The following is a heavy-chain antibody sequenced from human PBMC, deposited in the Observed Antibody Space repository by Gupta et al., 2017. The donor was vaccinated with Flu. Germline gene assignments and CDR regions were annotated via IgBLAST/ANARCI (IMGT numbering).Heavy chain of an antibody. CDR1: GGSISGYY. D-gene: IGHD6-13*01. Sequence: TCTVSGGSISGYYWSWIRQPPGKALEWIGFIYYTGSATYSPSLQSRVTMSVDTSKNQFFLKLTSVTAADTAVYYCARDRVTAATIRWFDPWGQGTLVTVSS. CDR3: ARDRVTAATIRWFDP. V-gene: IGHV4-59*12. J-gene: IGHJ5*02. CDR2: IYYTGSA.